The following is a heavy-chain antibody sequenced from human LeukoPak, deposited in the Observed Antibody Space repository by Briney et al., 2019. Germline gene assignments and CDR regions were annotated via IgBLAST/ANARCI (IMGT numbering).Heavy chain of an antibody. CDR3: ATATPPRGYFLH. CDR2: ISVNNGGT. CDR1: GYTFTTYS. V-gene: IGHV1-18*01. J-gene: IGHJ1*01. D-gene: IGHD3-10*01. Sequence: PRASVKVSCKASGYTFTTYSLAWVRQAPGQRLEWMGWISVNNGGTNYAQSFQDRVTLTRDTSTNTAYLELRSLRSDHTAIIYCATATPPRGYFLHWGRGTLVTVSS.